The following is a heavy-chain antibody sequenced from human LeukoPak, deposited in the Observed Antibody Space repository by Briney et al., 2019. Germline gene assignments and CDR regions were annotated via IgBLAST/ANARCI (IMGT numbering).Heavy chain of an antibody. J-gene: IGHJ4*02. V-gene: IGHV7-4-1*02. CDR2: INTNTGNP. CDR3: AILHPEYSSSSFDY. CDR1: GYTFTSYA. Sequence: ASVKVSCTASGYTFTSYATNWVRQAPGQGLEWMGWINTNTGNPTYAQGFTGRFVFSLDTSVSTAYLQISSLKAEDTAVYYCAILHPEYSSSSFDYWGQGTLVTVSS. D-gene: IGHD6-13*01.